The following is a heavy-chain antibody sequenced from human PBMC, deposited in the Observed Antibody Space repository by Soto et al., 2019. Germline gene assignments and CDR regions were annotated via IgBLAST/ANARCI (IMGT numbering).Heavy chain of an antibody. CDR2: IIPIFGTA. CDR3: ARVYGGGSYYYYGMDV. V-gene: IGHV1-69*13. CDR1: GGTFSNYA. Sequence: QVQLVQSGAEVKKPGSSLKVSCKASGGTFSNYALSWVRQAPGQGLEWMGGIIPIFGTANYAQKFQGRVTLTADGSTSAAYMELSSLRSEDTAVYYCARVYGGGSYYYYGMDVWGQGTTVTVSS. D-gene: IGHD3-16*01. J-gene: IGHJ6*02.